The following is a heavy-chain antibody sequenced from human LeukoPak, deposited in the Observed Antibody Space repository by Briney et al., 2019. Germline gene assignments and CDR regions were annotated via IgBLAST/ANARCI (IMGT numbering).Heavy chain of an antibody. D-gene: IGHD1-26*01. Sequence: GGSLRLSCAASGFTFSSYAMSWVRQAPGKGLEWVSATSGSGGSTYYADSVKGRFTISRDNSKNTLYLQMNSLRAEDTAVYYCAKVGSGSYVAGDFDYWGQGTLVTVSS. J-gene: IGHJ4*02. CDR1: GFTFSSYA. V-gene: IGHV3-23*01. CDR3: AKVGSGSYVAGDFDY. CDR2: TSGSGGST.